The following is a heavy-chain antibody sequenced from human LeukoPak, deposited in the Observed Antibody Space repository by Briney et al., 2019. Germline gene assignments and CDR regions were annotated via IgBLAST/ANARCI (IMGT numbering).Heavy chain of an antibody. J-gene: IGHJ4*02. D-gene: IGHD3-10*01. CDR3: ASSGSYYNADFDY. Sequence: SETLSLTCTVSGGSISTYYWSWIRQPPGKGLEWIGYIYHSGSTYYNPSLKSRVTISVDRSKNQFSLKLSSVTAADTAVYYCASSGSYYNADFDYWGQGTLVTVSS. CDR1: GGSISTYY. CDR2: IYHSGST. V-gene: IGHV4-59*12.